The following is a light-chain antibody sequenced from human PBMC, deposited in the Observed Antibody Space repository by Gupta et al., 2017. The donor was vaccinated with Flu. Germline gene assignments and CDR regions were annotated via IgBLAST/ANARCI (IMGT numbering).Light chain of an antibody. CDR2: GAS. V-gene: IGKV3-20*01. J-gene: IGKJ5*01. Sequence: TLSLSPGERATLACRARRSVRSDYLDWYQQKPRHAPTLLIYGASSSFTGITDRFSGSGCGKDLSLTISGREQEDFAVYYCQQDGNSPQLTFGQGTPLEIK. CDR3: QQDGNSPQLT. CDR1: RSVRSDY.